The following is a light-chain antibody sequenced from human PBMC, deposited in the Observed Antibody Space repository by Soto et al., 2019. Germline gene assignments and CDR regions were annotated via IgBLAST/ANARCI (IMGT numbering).Light chain of an antibody. V-gene: IGLV2-23*01. CDR1: SSDVGSYNL. CDR2: EGT. J-gene: IGLJ2*01. CDR3: CSYAGSSSYVV. Sequence: QSALTQPASVSGSPGQSITLSCTGTSSDVGSYNLVSWYQLHPGKAPKLMIYEGTKRPSGVSNLFSGSKSGSTASLTISGLQAEDEADYYCCSYAGSSSYVVFGGGTKLTVL.